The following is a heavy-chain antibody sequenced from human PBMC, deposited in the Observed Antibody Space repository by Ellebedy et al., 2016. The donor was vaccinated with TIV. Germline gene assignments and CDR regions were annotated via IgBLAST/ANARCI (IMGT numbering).Heavy chain of an antibody. CDR2: MNPNNGHT. CDR3: ASGSGGKFPYYYYYGMDV. CDR1: EYTFTSYD. J-gene: IGHJ6*02. D-gene: IGHD4-23*01. V-gene: IGHV1-8*01. Sequence: ASVKVSCKASEYTFTSYDISWVRQATGQGPEWMGWMNPNNGHTGYAQKFQGRVTMTRNTSITTAYMELSSLRSEDTAVYYCASGSGGKFPYYYYYGMDVWGQGTTVTVSS.